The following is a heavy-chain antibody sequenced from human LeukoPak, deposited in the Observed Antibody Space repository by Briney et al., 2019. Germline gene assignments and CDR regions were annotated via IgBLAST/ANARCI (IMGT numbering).Heavy chain of an antibody. Sequence: SQTLSLTCSVSGGSIRSGDYSWNWIRQHPGKGLEWIGYIYYSGSTYYNPSLTSRVTMSVDTSKNQFSLKLSSVTAADTAIYYCARDHTETSSLNFRNYYYYGMDIWGQGTTVIVSS. V-gene: IGHV4-31*03. J-gene: IGHJ6*02. CDR2: IYYSGST. CDR1: GGSIRSGDYS. D-gene: IGHD4-4*01. CDR3: ARDHTETSSLNFRNYYYYGMDI.